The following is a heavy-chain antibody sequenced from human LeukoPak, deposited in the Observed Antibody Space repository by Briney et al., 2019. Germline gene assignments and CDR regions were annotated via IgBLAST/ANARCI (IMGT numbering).Heavy chain of an antibody. CDR2: IYYSGST. D-gene: IGHD6-13*01. Sequence: PSETLSLTCTVSGGSISSSTYYWSWIRQPPGKGLEWIGYIYYSGSTNYNPSLKSRVTISVDTSKNQFSLKLSSVTAADTAVYYCAGGQGSPTGDYWGQGTLVTVSS. CDR1: GGSISSSTYY. V-gene: IGHV4-61*01. CDR3: AGGQGSPTGDY. J-gene: IGHJ4*02.